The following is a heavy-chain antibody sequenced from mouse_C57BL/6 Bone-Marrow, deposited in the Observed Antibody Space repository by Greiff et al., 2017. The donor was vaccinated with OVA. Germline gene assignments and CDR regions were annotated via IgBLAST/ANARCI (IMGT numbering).Heavy chain of an antibody. Sequence: EVHLVESGPELVKPGASVKISCKASGYSFTDYNMNWVKQSNGKSLEWIGVINPNYGTTSYNQKFKGKATLTVDQSSSTAYMQLNSLTSEDSAVYYCARSLTYYDYDVSWFAYWGQGTLVTVSA. CDR1: GYSFTDYN. V-gene: IGHV1-39*01. CDR3: ARSLTYYDYDVSWFAY. D-gene: IGHD2-4*01. CDR2: INPNYGTT. J-gene: IGHJ3*01.